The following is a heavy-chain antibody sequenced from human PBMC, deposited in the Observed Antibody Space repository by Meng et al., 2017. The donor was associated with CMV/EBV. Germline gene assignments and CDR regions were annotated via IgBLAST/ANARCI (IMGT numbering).Heavy chain of an antibody. D-gene: IGHD1-7*01. CDR1: GYSTSSGYY. CDR2: IYHSGST. J-gene: IGHJ4*02. V-gene: IGHV4-38-2*02. Sequence: GPLRLSCTVSGYSTSSGYYWGWIRQPPGKGLEWLGSIYHSGSTNYNPTLKSRVTISVDTSKNQFTLKLSSVTAADTAVYYCARLELQSYWGQGTLVTVSS. CDR3: ARLELQSY.